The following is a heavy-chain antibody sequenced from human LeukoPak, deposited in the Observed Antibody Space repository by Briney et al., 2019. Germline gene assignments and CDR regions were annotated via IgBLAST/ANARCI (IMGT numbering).Heavy chain of an antibody. J-gene: IGHJ5*02. CDR1: GXTFSSYA. V-gene: IGHV3-23*01. CDR2: ISGSGGST. D-gene: IGHD3-22*01. Sequence: GGSLRLSCAASGXTFSSYAMSWVRQAPGKGLEWVWAISGSGGSTYYADSVKGRFTISRDNSKNTLYLQMNSLRAEDTAVYYCAKIGYYDSSGYSPSPWGQGTLVTVSS. CDR3: AKIGYYDSSGYSPSP.